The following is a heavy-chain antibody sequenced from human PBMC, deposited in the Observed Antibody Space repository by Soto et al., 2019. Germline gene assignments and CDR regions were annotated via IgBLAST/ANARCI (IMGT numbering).Heavy chain of an antibody. J-gene: IGHJ6*03. V-gene: IGHV1-69*02. CDR3: ARGDWNYGDYYYYYMDV. CDR2: IIPILGIA. Sequence: ASVKVSCKASGGTFSSYTISWVRQAPGQGLEWMGRIIPILGIANYAQKFQGRVTITADKSTSTAYMELSSLRSEDTAVYYCARGDWNYGDYYYYYMDVWGKGTTVTVSS. CDR1: GGTFSSYT. D-gene: IGHD1-7*01.